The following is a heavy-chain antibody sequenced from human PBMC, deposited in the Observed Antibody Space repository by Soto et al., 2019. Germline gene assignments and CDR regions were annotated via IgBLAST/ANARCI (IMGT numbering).Heavy chain of an antibody. CDR3: AGEGTYKNYYYYGMDV. D-gene: IGHD1-1*01. CDR1: GDSRDRANIS. CDR2: IYFSGST. V-gene: IGHV4-30-4*02. Sequence: SEKLPVRYTVSGDSRDRANISCAVFRQPPGKGLEWIGYIYFSGSTYYNPSLKSRVTISVDTSKNQFSLKLSSVTAADTAVYYCAGEGTYKNYYYYGMDVWGQGTTVT. J-gene: IGHJ6*02.